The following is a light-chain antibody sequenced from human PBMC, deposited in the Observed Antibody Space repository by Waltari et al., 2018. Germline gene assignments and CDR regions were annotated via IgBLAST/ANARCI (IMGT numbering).Light chain of an antibody. V-gene: IGKV1-39*01. Sequence: DIQMTQSPSSLSASVGDRVTITCRASQSISDYLNWYQQKPGEAPQLLIYGASSLQRGVPSRFSCSGLGTDFTLTISSLQPEDFATYYCQQSYTTPPTFGGGTKVEIK. CDR3: QQSYTTPPT. CDR1: QSISDY. J-gene: IGKJ4*01. CDR2: GAS.